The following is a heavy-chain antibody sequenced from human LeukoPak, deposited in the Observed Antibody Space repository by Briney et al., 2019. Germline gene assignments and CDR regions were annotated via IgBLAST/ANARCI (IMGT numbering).Heavy chain of an antibody. Sequence: ASVKVSCKVSGYTLTELSMHWVRQAPGKGLEWMGGFDPEDGETIYAQKFQGRVTITADESTSTAYMELSSLRSEDTAVYYCARPYYYGSGSYRYGMDVWGQGTTVTVSS. D-gene: IGHD3-10*01. V-gene: IGHV1-24*01. CDR2: FDPEDGET. J-gene: IGHJ6*02. CDR1: GYTLTELS. CDR3: ARPYYYGSGSYRYGMDV.